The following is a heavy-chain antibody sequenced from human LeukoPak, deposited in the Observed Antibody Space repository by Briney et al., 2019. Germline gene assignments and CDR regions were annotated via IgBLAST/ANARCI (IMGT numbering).Heavy chain of an antibody. J-gene: IGHJ1*01. V-gene: IGHV4-4*07. CDR2: IYTSGST. CDR3: TRHTNYDSSGYPFQH. CDR1: GGSISSYY. D-gene: IGHD3-22*01. Sequence: SETLSLTCTVSGGSISSYYWSWIRQPAGKGLEWIGRIYTSGSTNYNPSLKSRVTMSVDTSKNQFSLKLSSVTAADTAVYYCTRHTNYDSSGYPFQHWGQGTLVTVSS.